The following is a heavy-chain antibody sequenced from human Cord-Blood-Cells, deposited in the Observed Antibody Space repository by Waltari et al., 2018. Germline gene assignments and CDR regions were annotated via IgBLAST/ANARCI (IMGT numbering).Heavy chain of an antibody. D-gene: IGHD3-3*01. CDR3: AKGAIWSGYLY. V-gene: IGHV3-30*02. Sequence: QVQLVESGGGVVQPGGSLRPPCAASGFPHSRYAPRSFRQAPGKGLEWVAFIRYDGSNKYYADSVKGRFTISRDNSKNTLYLQMNSLRAEDTAVYYCAKGAIWSGYLYWGQGTLVTVSS. CDR2: IRYDGSNK. J-gene: IGHJ4*02. CDR1: GFPHSRYA.